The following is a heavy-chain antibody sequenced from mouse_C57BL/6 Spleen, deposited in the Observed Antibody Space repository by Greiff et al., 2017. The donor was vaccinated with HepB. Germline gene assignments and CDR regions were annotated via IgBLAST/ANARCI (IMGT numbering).Heavy chain of an antibody. Sequence: EVKLMESGGGLVQPGGSLKLSCAASGFTFSDYGMAWVRQAPRKGPEWVAFISNLAYSIYYADTVTGRFTISRENAKNTLYLEMSSLRSEDTAMYYCARHRYSYDWYFDVWGTGTTVTVSS. CDR3: ARHRYSYDWYFDV. J-gene: IGHJ1*03. V-gene: IGHV5-15*01. CDR1: GFTFSDYG. CDR2: ISNLAYSI. D-gene: IGHD2-12*01.